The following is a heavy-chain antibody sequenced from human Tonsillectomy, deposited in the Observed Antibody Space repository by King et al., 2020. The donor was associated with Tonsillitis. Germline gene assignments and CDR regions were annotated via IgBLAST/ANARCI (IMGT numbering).Heavy chain of an antibody. CDR1: GYNFVKYW. J-gene: IGHJ6*03. CDR3: VRGTWNYDYLSYMDV. V-gene: IGHV5-51*01. D-gene: IGHD1-7*01. CDR2: IYPGDSHT. Sequence: QLVQSGAELKKPGESLRISCRGSGYNFVKYWIGWVRQRPGNGLEWMGIIYPGDSHTKYSPSFQGQVTISADQSISTAYLQWSSLEASDTAIYYCVRGTWNYDYLSYMDVWGKGTTVTVSS.